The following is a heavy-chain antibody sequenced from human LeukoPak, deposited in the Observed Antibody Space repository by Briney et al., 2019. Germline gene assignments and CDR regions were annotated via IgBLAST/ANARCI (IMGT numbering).Heavy chain of an antibody. D-gene: IGHD6-13*01. V-gene: IGHV4-59*11. CDR3: ARVIAAAGRPTVNFDP. Sequence: SETLSLTCTVSGVSISSHYWSWIRQPPGKGLEWIGYIYYSGSTNYNPSLKSRVTISVDTSKNQFSLKLSSVTAADTAVYYCARVIAAAGRPTVNFDPWGQGTLVTVSS. CDR2: IYYSGST. J-gene: IGHJ5*02. CDR1: GVSISSHY.